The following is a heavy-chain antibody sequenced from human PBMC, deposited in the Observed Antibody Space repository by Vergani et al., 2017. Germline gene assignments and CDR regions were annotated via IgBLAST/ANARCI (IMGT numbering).Heavy chain of an antibody. Sequence: EVQLLESGGGLVQPGGSLRLSCAASGFTFSSYAMSWVRQAPGKGLEWVSYISSSSSTIYYADSVKGRFTISRDNAKNSLYLQMNSLRAEDTAVYYCARDSFPIDIVVVPAAAPDAFDIWGQGTMVTVSS. CDR3: ARDSFPIDIVVVPAAAPDAFDI. V-gene: IGHV3-48*01. CDR1: GFTFSSYA. J-gene: IGHJ3*02. D-gene: IGHD2-2*01. CDR2: ISSSSSTI.